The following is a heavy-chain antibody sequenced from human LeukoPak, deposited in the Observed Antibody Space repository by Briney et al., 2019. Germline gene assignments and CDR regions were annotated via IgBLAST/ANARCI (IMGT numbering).Heavy chain of an antibody. CDR3: ARELRYGDYSSDY. D-gene: IGHD4-17*01. V-gene: IGHV3-23*01. CDR1: GFTFDDYA. CDR2: IGTNDGGT. Sequence: PGRSLRLSCAASGFTFDDYAMHWVRQAPGKGLEWVSAIGTNDGGTYYADSVKGRFTISRDNSKNTVYLQMNSLRAEDTAVYYCARELRYGDYSSDYWGQGTLVTVSS. J-gene: IGHJ4*02.